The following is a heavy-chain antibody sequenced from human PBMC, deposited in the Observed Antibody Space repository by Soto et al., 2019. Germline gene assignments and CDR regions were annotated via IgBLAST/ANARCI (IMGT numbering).Heavy chain of an antibody. CDR2: IYYSGST. J-gene: IGHJ5*02. D-gene: IGHD3-22*01. CDR1: GGSISSSSYY. Sequence: QLQLQESGPGLVKPSETLSLTCTVSGGSISSSSYYWGWIRQPPGKGLEWIGSIYYSGSTYYNPSLKSRVNISVDTSKNQFSLKLSSVTAADTAVYYCARHRHDGYYYDSSGYPPQYNWFDPWGQGTLVTVSS. V-gene: IGHV4-39*01. CDR3: ARHRHDGYYYDSSGYPPQYNWFDP.